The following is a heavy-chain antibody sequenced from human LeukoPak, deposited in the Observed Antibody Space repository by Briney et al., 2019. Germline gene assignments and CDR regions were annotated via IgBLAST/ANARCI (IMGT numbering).Heavy chain of an antibody. J-gene: IGHJ4*02. V-gene: IGHV3-23*01. Sequence: GSLRLSCVDSGFTDSNYGMSWVRQAPGKGLEWVSAISGSGAGTYYADSVEGRFTISRDHSKNTLYLQMNSLRADDTAVYYCARDRERGLRYFGSWGQGTLVTVSS. CDR2: ISGSGAGT. CDR1: GFTDSNYG. CDR3: ARDRERGLRYFGS. D-gene: IGHD3-9*01.